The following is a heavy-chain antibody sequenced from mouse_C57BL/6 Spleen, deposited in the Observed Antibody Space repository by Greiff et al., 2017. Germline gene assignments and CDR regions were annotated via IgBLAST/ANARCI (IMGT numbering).Heavy chain of an antibody. D-gene: IGHD5-1-1*01. CDR2: INPSSGST. Sequence: VQLQQSGAELARPGASVTMSCKASGYSFTSYTMHWVQQRPGQGLEWIGYINPSSGSTKYTQKFKDKATLPADKSSSTAYMQLDTVTSDGAAVYYGARDHTPDYWGQGTTLTVSS. CDR3: ARDHTPDY. J-gene: IGHJ2*01. V-gene: IGHV1-4*01. CDR1: GYSFTSYT.